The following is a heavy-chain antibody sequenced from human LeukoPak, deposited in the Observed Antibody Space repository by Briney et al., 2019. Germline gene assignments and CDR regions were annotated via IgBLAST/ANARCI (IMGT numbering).Heavy chain of an antibody. J-gene: IGHJ3*02. Sequence: GGSLRLSCAASGFTFSSYAMNWVRQAPGKGLEWVSSITDSGGNTYSADSVRGRSTISRDNSKNTLYLQMNSLRAEDTAVYYCAKGENGDSAFDIWGQGTMVTVSS. CDR1: GFTFSSYA. D-gene: IGHD7-27*01. CDR3: AKGENGDSAFDI. CDR2: ITDSGGNT. V-gene: IGHV3-23*01.